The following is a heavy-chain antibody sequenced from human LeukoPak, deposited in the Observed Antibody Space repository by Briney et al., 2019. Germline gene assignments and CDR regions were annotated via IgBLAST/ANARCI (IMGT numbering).Heavy chain of an antibody. CDR3: ASGNYYGSGSYFLL. CDR2: INHSGST. V-gene: IGHV4-34*01. CDR1: GGSFSGYY. Sequence: SETLSLTCAVYGGSFSGYYWSWIRQPPGKGLEWIGEINHSGSTNYNPSLKSRVTISVDKSKNQFSLKLSSVTAADTAVYYCASGNYYGSGSYFLLWGQGTLVTVSS. D-gene: IGHD3-10*01. J-gene: IGHJ4*02.